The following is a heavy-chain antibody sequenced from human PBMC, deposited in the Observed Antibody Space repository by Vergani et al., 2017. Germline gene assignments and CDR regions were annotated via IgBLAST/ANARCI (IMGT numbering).Heavy chain of an antibody. CDR3: TRVRGIGSGSYLKYGIDY. J-gene: IGHJ4*02. Sequence: EVQLVESGGGLVQPGRSLRLSCTASGFTFGDYAMSWFRQAPGKGLEWVCFIRSKAYGGTTEYAASVKGRFTISRDDSKSIAYLQMNSLKTEDTAVYYCTRVRGIGSGSYLKYGIDYWGQGTLVTVSS. CDR2: IRSKAYGGTT. D-gene: IGHD1-26*01. CDR1: GFTFGDYA. V-gene: IGHV3-49*03.